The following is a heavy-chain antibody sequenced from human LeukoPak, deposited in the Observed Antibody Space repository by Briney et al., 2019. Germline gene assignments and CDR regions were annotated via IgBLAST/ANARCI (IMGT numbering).Heavy chain of an antibody. CDR1: GFTFSSYG. CDR2: ISYDGSNK. D-gene: IGHD3-22*01. V-gene: IGHV3-30*03. Sequence: GGSLRLSCAASGFTFSSYGMHWVRQAPGKGLEWVAVISYDGSNKYYADSVKGRFTISRDNSKNTLYLQMNSLRAEDTAVYYCAGYYDSSGYSATYPFDYWGQGTLVTVSS. J-gene: IGHJ4*02. CDR3: AGYYDSSGYSATYPFDY.